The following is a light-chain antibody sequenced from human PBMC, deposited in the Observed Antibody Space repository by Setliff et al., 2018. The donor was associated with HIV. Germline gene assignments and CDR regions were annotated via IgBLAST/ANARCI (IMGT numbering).Light chain of an antibody. CDR2: DVT. V-gene: IGLV2-11*01. J-gene: IGLJ1*01. Sequence: QSVLTQPRSVSGSPGQSVTISCTGSSSDVGAYNYVSWYQQHPGKASKLMIYDVTKRPSGVPDRFSGSKSGNTASLTISGLQAEDEADYYCCSYAGRYTYIFGTGTKVTVL. CDR3: CSYAGRYTYI. CDR1: SSDVGAYNY.